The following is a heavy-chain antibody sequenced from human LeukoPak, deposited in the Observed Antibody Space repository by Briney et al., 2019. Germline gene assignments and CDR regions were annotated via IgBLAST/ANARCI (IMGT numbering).Heavy chain of an antibody. D-gene: IGHD3-16*01. V-gene: IGHV3-48*03. Sequence: GGSLRLSCAASGFTFSSYEMNWVRQAPGKGLEWVSYISSSSSGITIYYADSVKGRFTISRDNAKNSLYLQMNSLRAEDTALYYCARGEYYFDYWGQGTLVTVSS. CDR2: ISSSSSGITI. CDR3: ARGEYYFDY. CDR1: GFTFSSYE. J-gene: IGHJ4*02.